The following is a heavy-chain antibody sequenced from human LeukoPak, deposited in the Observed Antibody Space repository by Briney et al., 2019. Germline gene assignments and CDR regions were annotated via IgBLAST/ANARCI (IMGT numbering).Heavy chain of an antibody. J-gene: IGHJ6*03. Sequence: HPGGSLRLACVASGFTFRSYGMYWVRQSPGKGLEWVAFIWYNGGRKYYPDSVKGRFTISGDNTKNTLYLEINSLRPDDTGIYYCAKDPVAAAGTFYYLAVWGKGTTVSVS. V-gene: IGHV3-33*03. D-gene: IGHD6-13*01. CDR1: GFTFRSYG. CDR2: IWYNGGRK. CDR3: AKDPVAAAGTFYYLAV.